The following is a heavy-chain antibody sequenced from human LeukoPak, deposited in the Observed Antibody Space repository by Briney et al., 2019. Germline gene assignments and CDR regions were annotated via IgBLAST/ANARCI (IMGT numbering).Heavy chain of an antibody. CDR1: GGSVSSGSYY. V-gene: IGHV4-61*01. J-gene: IGHJ5*02. CDR2: IYYSGST. Sequence: SETLSLTCTVSGGSVSSGSYYWGWIRQPPGKGLEWIGYIYYSGSTNYNPSLKSRVTISVDTSKNQFSLKLSSVTAADTAVYYCARFRVFYYYGSGSPRDWFDPWGQGTLVTVSS. D-gene: IGHD3-10*01. CDR3: ARFRVFYYYGSGSPRDWFDP.